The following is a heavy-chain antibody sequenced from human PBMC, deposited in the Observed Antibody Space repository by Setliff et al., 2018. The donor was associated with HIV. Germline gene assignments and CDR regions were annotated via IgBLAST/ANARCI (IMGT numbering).Heavy chain of an antibody. CDR1: GFTFNSAW. CDR2: IKSKTDGGTA. J-gene: IGHJ6*02. D-gene: IGHD3-3*01. Sequence: GGSLRLSCVASGFTFNSAWMTWVRQAPGKGLEWVGRIKSKTDGGTADYAAPVKGRFTISRDDSKNTLYLQMNSLRAEDTAVYYCARSPQVTIFGIKIKPPGGPDLWGQGTTVTVSS. V-gene: IGHV3-15*01. CDR3: ARSPQVTIFGIKIKPPGGPDL.